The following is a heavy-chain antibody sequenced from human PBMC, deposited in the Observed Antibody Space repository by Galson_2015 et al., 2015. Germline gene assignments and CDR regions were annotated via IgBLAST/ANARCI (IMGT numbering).Heavy chain of an antibody. J-gene: IGHJ5*02. D-gene: IGHD2-21*01. CDR1: GASISSSYF. Sequence: SETLSLTCTVSGASISSSYFWGWVRQPPGKGLEWIGSTSYSGNTYYNPSLKSRVTISVDTSKNQFSLKLSSVTAADTAVYYCARLGGHFYHWFDPWGQGILVTVSS. V-gene: IGHV4-39*01. CDR2: TSYSGNT. CDR3: ARLGGHFYHWFDP.